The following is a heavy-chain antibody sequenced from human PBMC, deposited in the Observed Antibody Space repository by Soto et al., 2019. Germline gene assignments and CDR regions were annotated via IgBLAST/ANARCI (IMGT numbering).Heavy chain of an antibody. D-gene: IGHD5-12*01. Sequence: QGQLQESGPGLVKPSETLSLTCTVSGDSISTYNWGWIRQPPGKGLEWIGCIYYSGVTNYNPSLKSRVTISVDSPKNQLSLKLHSVTAADTVVYYCARVAADIASGLDPWGQGTLVTVSS. CDR1: GDSISTYN. CDR2: IYYSGVT. V-gene: IGHV4-59*01. J-gene: IGHJ5*02. CDR3: ARVAADIASGLDP.